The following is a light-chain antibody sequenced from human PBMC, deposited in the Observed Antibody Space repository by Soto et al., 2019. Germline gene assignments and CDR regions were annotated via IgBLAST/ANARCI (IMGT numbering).Light chain of an antibody. V-gene: IGLV1-40*01. CDR3: QSYDRSLSGNVV. CDR2: DDI. J-gene: IGLJ2*01. Sequence: QLVLTQPPSVSGAPGQRVIITCTGSSSNIGANSGVHWYQQLPGTAPKLLIYDDINRPSGIPDRFSGSKSGTSASLAITGLQAEDEADYYCQSYDRSLSGNVVFGGGTQLTVL. CDR1: SSNIGANSG.